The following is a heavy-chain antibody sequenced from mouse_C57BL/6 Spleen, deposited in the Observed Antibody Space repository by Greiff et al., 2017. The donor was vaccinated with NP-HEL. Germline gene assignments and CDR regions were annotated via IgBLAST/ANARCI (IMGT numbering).Heavy chain of an antibody. D-gene: IGHD1-1*01. V-gene: IGHV3-6*01. CDR3: ARYYYGSRGYFDV. CDR1: GYSITSGYY. J-gene: IGHJ1*03. CDR2: ISYDGSN. Sequence: EVKLVESGPGLVKPSQSLSLPCSVTGYSITSGYYWNWIRQFPGNKLEWMGYISYDGSNHYNPSLKHRIAITRNTSKKLFFLKLNSVTTEDTATYDCARYYYGSRGYFDVWGTGTTVTVSS.